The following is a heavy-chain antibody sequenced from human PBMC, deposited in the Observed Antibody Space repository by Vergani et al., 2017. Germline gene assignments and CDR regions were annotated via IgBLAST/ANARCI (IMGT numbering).Heavy chain of an antibody. CDR2: INPNSGGT. V-gene: IGHV1-2*02. CDR1: GYTFTGYY. D-gene: IGHD3-16*01. CDR3: ARDPTLGLYGPPNNWFDP. J-gene: IGHJ5*02. Sequence: QVQLVQSGAEVKKPGASVKVSCKASGYTFTGYYMHWVRQAPGQGLEWMGWINPNSGGTNYAQKFQGRVTMTRDTSISTAYMELSRLRSDDTAVYYCARDPTLGLYGPPNNWFDPWGQGTLVTVSS.